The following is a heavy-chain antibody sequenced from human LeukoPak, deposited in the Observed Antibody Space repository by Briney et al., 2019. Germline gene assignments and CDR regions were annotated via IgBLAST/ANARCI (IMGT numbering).Heavy chain of an antibody. CDR1: GFTVSSNY. D-gene: IGHD3-22*01. CDR2: IYSGGST. V-gene: IGHV3-66*02. Sequence: GGSLRLSCTASGFTVSSNYMSWVRQAPGKGLEWVSVIYSGGSTYYADSVKGRFTISRDNSKNTLYLQMNSLRAEDTAVYYCARWDDHYDSSGYSSWGQGTLVTVSS. CDR3: ARWDDHYDSSGYSS. J-gene: IGHJ4*02.